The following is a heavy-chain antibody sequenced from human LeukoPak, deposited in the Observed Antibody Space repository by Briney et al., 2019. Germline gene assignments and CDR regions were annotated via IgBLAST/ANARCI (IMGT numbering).Heavy chain of an antibody. Sequence: SETLSLTCTVSGDSISSHYWSWIRQPPEKGLEWIGYIFYSGSANYNPSLKSRVTISVDTSKNQFSLKLSSVTAADTAVYYCARETRIADYYMDVWGKGTTVTVSS. J-gene: IGHJ6*03. CDR3: ARETRIADYYMDV. CDR1: GDSISSHY. CDR2: IFYSGSA. V-gene: IGHV4-59*11. D-gene: IGHD6-13*01.